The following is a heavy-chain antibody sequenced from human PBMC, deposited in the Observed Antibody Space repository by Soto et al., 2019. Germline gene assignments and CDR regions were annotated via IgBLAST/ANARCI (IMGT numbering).Heavy chain of an antibody. CDR1: GFSLSDHY. CDR2: SRNKANSYTT. V-gene: IGHV3-72*01. J-gene: IGHJ3*02. CDR3: TTESRHGSGWYGAFDI. D-gene: IGHD6-19*01. Sequence: PGGSLRLSCTASGFSLSDHYVDWVRQAPGKGLEWVGRSRNKANSYTTEYAASVRGRFTISRDDSRNSLYLQMDSLKTEDTAVYYCTTESRHGSGWYGAFDIWGQGTMVTVSS.